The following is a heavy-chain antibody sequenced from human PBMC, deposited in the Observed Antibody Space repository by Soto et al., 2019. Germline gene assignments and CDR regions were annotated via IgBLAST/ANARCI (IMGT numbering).Heavy chain of an antibody. Sequence: WGSLRLSCAASGFTFSSYSMSWVRRAPGKGLEWVSGFRTSGDGGTTYYADSVKGRFTISRDNSKNMLFLQMNSLRAEDTAIYYCAKKVNSGPGSQYFDYWGQGTLVTVSS. D-gene: IGHD3-10*01. CDR2: FRTSGDGGTT. CDR1: GFTFSSYS. V-gene: IGHV3-23*01. CDR3: AKKVNSGPGSQYFDY. J-gene: IGHJ4*02.